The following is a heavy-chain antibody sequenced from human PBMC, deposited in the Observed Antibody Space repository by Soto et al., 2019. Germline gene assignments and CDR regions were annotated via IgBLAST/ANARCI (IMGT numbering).Heavy chain of an antibody. Sequence: SETLSLTCTVSGGSISSGGYYWSWIRQHPGKGLEWIGYIYYSGSTYYNPSLKSRVTISVDTSKNQFSLKLSSVTAADTAVYYCARASGDYDFWSGPTELDGFDPWGQGTLVTVSS. CDR1: GGSISSGGYY. D-gene: IGHD3-3*01. J-gene: IGHJ5*02. CDR2: IYYSGST. CDR3: ARASGDYDFWSGPTELDGFDP. V-gene: IGHV4-31*03.